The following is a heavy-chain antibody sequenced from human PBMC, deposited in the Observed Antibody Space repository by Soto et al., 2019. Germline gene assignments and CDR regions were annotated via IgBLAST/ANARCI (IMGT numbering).Heavy chain of an antibody. CDR2: IYYSGST. V-gene: IGHV4-39*01. D-gene: IGHD3-9*01. Sequence: QLQLQESGPGLLKPSETLSRTCTVSGDSITSNSYFWAWIRQPPGKGLEWIGSIYYSGSTYHNPSLKSRVTISVDRSNNQFSLKLTSVTAADTAVYYCARHLSVDHFDYWGQGALVTVSS. J-gene: IGHJ4*02. CDR3: ARHLSVDHFDY. CDR1: GDSITSNSYF.